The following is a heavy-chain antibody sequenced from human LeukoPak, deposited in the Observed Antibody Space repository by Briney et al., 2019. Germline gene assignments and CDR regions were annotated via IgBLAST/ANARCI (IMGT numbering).Heavy chain of an antibody. V-gene: IGHV3-30*02. J-gene: IGHJ4*02. CDR3: ARWATMAGYYSFDY. Sequence: GGSLRLSCVASGFTFSSYGMHWVRQAPGRGLEWVAFIRYDGSNKYYADSVKGRFTISRDNSKNTLYLQMNSLRAEDTAAYYCARWATMAGYYSFDYWGQGTLVTVSS. CDR2: IRYDGSNK. CDR1: GFTFSSYG. D-gene: IGHD3-22*01.